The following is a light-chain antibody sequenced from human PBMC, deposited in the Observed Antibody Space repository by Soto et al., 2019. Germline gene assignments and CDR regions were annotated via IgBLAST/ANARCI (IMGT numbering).Light chain of an antibody. CDR2: GAS. CDR3: QQLNSYPIT. V-gene: IGKV1-9*01. CDR1: PAIASF. Sequence: GDRVTIPCRASPAIASFLAWYQQKPGTAPKLLIYGASTLQSGVPSRFSGSGSGTDFTLTISSLQPEDFATYYCQQLNSYPITFGQGTRLEI. J-gene: IGKJ5*01.